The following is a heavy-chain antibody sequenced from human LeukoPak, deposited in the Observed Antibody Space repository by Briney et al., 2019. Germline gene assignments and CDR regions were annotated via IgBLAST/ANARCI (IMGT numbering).Heavy chain of an antibody. CDR3: TYCTGGSCSDFDY. CDR2: INPNSGGT. D-gene: IGHD2-15*01. J-gene: IGHJ4*02. Sequence: ASVKVSCKASGYTFTGYYMHWVRQAPGQGLEWMGWINPNSGGTNYAQKFQGRVTMTRDTSIGTAYMELSRLRSDDTAVYYCTYCTGGSCSDFDYWGQGTLVTVSS. V-gene: IGHV1-2*02. CDR1: GYTFTGYY.